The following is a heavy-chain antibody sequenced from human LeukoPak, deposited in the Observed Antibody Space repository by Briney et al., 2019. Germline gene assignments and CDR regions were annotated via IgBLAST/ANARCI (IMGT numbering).Heavy chain of an antibody. CDR2: TYYRSRGYY. CDR3: ARDVSWRIDY. CDR1: WVSGSSNIAA. Sequence: QTLSLIWAISWVSGSSNIAARNWIRPSPSRGVEWLGRTYYRSRGYYDYVLSVRSRITINPDTSKNQFSLQLNSVTPEDTAVYYCARDVSWRIDYWGQGTLGTVSS. V-gene: IGHV6-1*01. D-gene: IGHD6-13*01. J-gene: IGHJ4*02.